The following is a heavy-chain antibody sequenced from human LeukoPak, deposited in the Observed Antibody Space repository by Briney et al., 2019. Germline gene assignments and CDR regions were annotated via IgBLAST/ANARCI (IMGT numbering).Heavy chain of an antibody. J-gene: IGHJ4*02. D-gene: IGHD3-3*01. CDR3: ARDAGGYYTINIDY. V-gene: IGHV4-61*02. CDR2: IYTSGST. CDR1: GGSISSGGYY. Sequence: PSETLSLTCTVSGGSISSGGYYWSWIRQPAGKGLEWIGRIYTSGSTNYNPSLKSRVTMSVDTSKNQFSLKLSSVTAADTAVYYCARDAGGYYTINIDYWGQGTLVTVSS.